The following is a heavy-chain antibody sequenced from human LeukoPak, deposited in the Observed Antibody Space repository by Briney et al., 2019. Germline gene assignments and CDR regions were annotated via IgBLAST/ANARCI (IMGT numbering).Heavy chain of an antibody. CDR1: GYTFTGYY. V-gene: IGHV1-2*02. CDR3: ASAGGSYYNWFDP. J-gene: IGHJ5*02. CDR2: INPNSGGT. D-gene: IGHD1-26*01. Sequence: DSVKVSCKASGYTFTGYYVHWVRQAPGQGPELMGWINPNSGGTNYAQKFQGRVTMTRDTSISTAYMELSRLRSDDTAVYYCASAGGSYYNWFDPWGQGTLVTVSS.